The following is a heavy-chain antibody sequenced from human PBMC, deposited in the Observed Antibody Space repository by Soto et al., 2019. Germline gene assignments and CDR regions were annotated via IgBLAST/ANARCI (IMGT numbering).Heavy chain of an antibody. J-gene: IGHJ4*02. CDR3: AKEPITIFGVVISRAPDY. CDR1: GFTFSSYA. V-gene: IGHV3-23*01. D-gene: IGHD3-3*01. Sequence: GGSLRLSCAASGFTFSSYAMSWVRQAPGKRLEWVSAISGSGGSTYYADSVKGRFTISRDNSKNTLYLQMNSLRAEDTAVYYCAKEPITIFGVVISRAPDYWGQGTLVTVSS. CDR2: ISGSGGST.